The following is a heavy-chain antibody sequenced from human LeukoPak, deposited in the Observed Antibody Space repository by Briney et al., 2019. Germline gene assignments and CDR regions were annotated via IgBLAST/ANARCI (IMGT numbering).Heavy chain of an antibody. CDR1: GFTFNTYA. Sequence: PGRSLRLSCAASGFTFNTYAMHWVRQAPGKGLEWVAVIWYDGSNKYYADSVKGRFTTSRDNSKNTLYLQMNSLRAEDTAVYYCASEQGGYWGQGTLVTVSS. CDR2: IWYDGSNK. D-gene: IGHD3-16*01. V-gene: IGHV3-33*08. CDR3: ASEQGGY. J-gene: IGHJ4*02.